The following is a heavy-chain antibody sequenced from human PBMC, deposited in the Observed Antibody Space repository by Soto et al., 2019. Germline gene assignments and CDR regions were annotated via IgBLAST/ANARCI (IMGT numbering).Heavy chain of an antibody. CDR1: GFTFSSYE. J-gene: IGHJ6*02. CDR3: AGAIPSVRRGYFYFYYGMDV. CDR2: ISSSGSTI. Sequence: GGSLRLSCAASGFTFSSYEMNWVRQAPGKGLEWVSYISSSGSTIYYADSVKGRFTISRDNAKNSLYLQMNSLRAEDTAVYYCAGAIPSVRRGYFYFYYGMDVWGQGTTVTVSS. V-gene: IGHV3-48*03. D-gene: IGHD5-12*01.